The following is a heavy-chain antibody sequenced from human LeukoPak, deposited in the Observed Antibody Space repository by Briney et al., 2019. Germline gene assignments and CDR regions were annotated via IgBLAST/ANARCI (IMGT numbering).Heavy chain of an antibody. J-gene: IGHJ6*02. CDR2: IYYSGST. V-gene: IGHV4-39*01. CDR1: GGSISSSSYY. Sequence: PSETLSLTCTVSGGSISSSSYYWGWIRQPPGKGLEWIGSIYYSGSTYYNPSLKSRVTISVDTSKNQFSLKLSSVTAADTAVYYCASWGGVTDYYYYGMDVWSQGTTVTVSS. CDR3: ASWGGVTDYYYYGMDV. D-gene: IGHD3-16*01.